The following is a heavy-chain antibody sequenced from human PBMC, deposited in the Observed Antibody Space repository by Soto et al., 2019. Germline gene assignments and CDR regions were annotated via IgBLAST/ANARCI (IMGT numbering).Heavy chain of an antibody. V-gene: IGHV5-51*01. CDR1: GDSSRSYC. Sequence: EFLKNWCKGSGDSSRSYCIVFVLQMLGKGLEWMGIIYPGDSDTRYSPSFQGQVTISADKSISTAYLQWSSLKASDTAMYYCASVVVTASKRLDAFDISGQGTMLTV. CDR2: IYPGDSDT. J-gene: IGHJ3*02. D-gene: IGHD2-2*01. CDR3: ASVVVTASKRLDAFDI.